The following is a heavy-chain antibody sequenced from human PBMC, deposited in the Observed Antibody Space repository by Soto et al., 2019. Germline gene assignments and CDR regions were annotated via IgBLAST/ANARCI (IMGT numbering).Heavy chain of an antibody. V-gene: IGHV4-59*01. J-gene: IGHJ4*02. CDR3: ARRAYRYYFDY. Sequence: SETLSLTCTVSGGSISSYYGSWIRQPPGKGLEWIGYIYYSGSTNYNPSLKSRVTISVDTSKNQFSLKLSSVTAADTAVYYCARRAYRYYFDYWGQGTLVTVSS. CDR2: IYYSGST. CDR1: GGSISSYY.